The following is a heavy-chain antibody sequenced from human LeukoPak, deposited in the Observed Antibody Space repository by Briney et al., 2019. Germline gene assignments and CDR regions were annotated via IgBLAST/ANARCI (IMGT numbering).Heavy chain of an antibody. J-gene: IGHJ5*02. CDR3: AKAGGNPPSHWFDP. CDR1: GGTFSSYA. V-gene: IGHV1-69*06. D-gene: IGHD4-23*01. CDR2: IIPIFGTA. Sequence: SVKVPCKASGGTFSSYAISWVRQAPGQGLEWMGGIIPIFGTANYAQKFQGRVTITADKSTSTAYMELSSLRSEDTAVYYCAKAGGNPPSHWFDPWGQGTLVTVSS.